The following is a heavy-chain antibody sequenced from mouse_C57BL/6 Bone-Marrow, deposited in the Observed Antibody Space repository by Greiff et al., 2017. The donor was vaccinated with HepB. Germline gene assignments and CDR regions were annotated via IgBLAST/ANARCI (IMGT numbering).Heavy chain of an antibody. CDR1: GYTFTSYG. CDR2: IYPRSGNT. J-gene: IGHJ2*01. D-gene: IGHD1-1*01. Sequence: VQLQQSGAELARPGASVKLSCKASGYTFTSYGISWVKQRTGQGLEWIGEIYPRSGNTYYNEKFKGKATLTADKSSSTAYMQLSSLTSEDSAVYYCAREGFRITTVVVDFDYWGQGTTLTVSS. CDR3: AREGFRITTVVVDFDY. V-gene: IGHV1-81*01.